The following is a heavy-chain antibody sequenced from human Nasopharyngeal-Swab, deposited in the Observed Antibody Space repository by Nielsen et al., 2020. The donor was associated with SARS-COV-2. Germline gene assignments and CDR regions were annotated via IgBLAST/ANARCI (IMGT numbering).Heavy chain of an antibody. V-gene: IGHV3-33*08. CDR1: GFTFSSYG. CDR3: ARDASPTYVWGSYRYTYFDY. J-gene: IGHJ4*02. CDR2: IGYDGSNK. D-gene: IGHD3-16*02. Sequence: GESLKISCAASGFTFSSYGMHWVRQAPGKGLEWVAVIGYDGSNKYYADSVKGRFTISRDNSKNTLYLQMNSLRAEDTAVYYCARDASPTYVWGSYRYTYFDYWGQGTLVTVSS.